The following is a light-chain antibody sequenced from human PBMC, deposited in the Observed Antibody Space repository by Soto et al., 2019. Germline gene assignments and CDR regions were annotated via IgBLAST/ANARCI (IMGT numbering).Light chain of an antibody. V-gene: IGKV3-15*01. Sequence: EIVMTQSPATLSVSRGERSTLXXRASQSVSSSLAWYQHKPGQAPRLVXYGASTRATGIPARFSGSGSGTEFTLTISSLQSEDFAVYYCQQYNYRPPWTFGQGTKVDIK. CDR1: QSVSSS. J-gene: IGKJ1*01. CDR2: GAS. CDR3: QQYNYRPPWT.